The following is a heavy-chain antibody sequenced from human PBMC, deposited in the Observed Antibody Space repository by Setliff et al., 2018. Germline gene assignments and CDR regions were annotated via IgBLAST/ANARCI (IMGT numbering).Heavy chain of an antibody. CDR1: GFTFSSYC. CDR3: ARTCSGSGCYAGLES. CDR2: INFDGTST. V-gene: IGHV3-74*01. D-gene: IGHD2-15*01. Sequence: GGSLRLSCVASGFTFSSYCMHWVRQGPGKGLVWVSYINFDGTSTNYADSVKGRFTISRDNSKNTLYLQMNSLRPEDTAVYYCARTCSGSGCYAGLESWGQGTPVTVSS. J-gene: IGHJ4*02.